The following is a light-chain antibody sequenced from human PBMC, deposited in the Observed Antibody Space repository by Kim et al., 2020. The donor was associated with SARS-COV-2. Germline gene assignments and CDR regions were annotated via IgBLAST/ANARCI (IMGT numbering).Light chain of an antibody. CDR3: AAWDDSLNGWV. Sequence: ELTQPPSVSAAPRQRVTISCSGSTSNIGDNAVHWYQQLPGKAPRLLIYYDDLLPSGVSDRFSGSKSGTSASLAISGLQSADEADYYCAAWDDSLNGWVFGGGTQLTVL. V-gene: IGLV1-36*01. CDR2: YDD. CDR1: TSNIGDNA. J-gene: IGLJ3*02.